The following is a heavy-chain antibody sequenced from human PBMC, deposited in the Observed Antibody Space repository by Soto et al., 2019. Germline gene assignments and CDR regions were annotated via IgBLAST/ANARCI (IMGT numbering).Heavy chain of an antibody. CDR2: ISGYNGNK. CDR3: ARAPEIFDY. CDR1: GYTFTSYG. J-gene: IGHJ4*02. V-gene: IGHV1-18*01. Sequence: QVQLVQSGAEVKKPGASVKDSCKASGYTFTSYGISWVRQAPGQGVEWMGWISGYNGNKKYARKLQGRVTMTTATSTSRAYMEWRSLPSDDRAVYYCARAPEIFDYWGQGTLVTVSS.